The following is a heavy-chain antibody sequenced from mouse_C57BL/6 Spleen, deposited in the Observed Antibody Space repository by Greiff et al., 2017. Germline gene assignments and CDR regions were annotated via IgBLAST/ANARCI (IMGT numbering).Heavy chain of an antibody. CDR2: FYPGSGSI. J-gene: IGHJ2*01. D-gene: IGHD1-1*01. V-gene: IGHV1-62-2*01. Sequence: VQLQESGAELVKPGASVKLSCKASGYTFTEYTIHWVKQRAGQGLEWIGWFYPGSGSIKYNEKFKDKATLTADKSSSTVYMELSRLTSEDSAFYVCARHERSVLATVGFDYWGQGTTLTVSS. CDR1: GYTFTEYT. CDR3: ARHERSVLATVGFDY.